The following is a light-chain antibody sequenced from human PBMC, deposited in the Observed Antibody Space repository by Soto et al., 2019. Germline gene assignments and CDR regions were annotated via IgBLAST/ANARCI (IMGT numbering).Light chain of an antibody. CDR3: QQYNNYLWT. CDR2: KAS. Sequence: DIQMTQSPSTLSASVGDRVTITCRASQSISSWLAWYQQKPGKAPKLLIYKASSLESVVPSRFSGSGSGTEFTLSISSLQPDDSATYSCQQYNNYLWTFGQGTKVEIK. J-gene: IGKJ1*01. V-gene: IGKV1-5*03. CDR1: QSISSW.